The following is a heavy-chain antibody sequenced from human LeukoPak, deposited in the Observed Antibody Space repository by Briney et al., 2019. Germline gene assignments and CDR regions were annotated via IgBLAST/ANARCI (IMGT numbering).Heavy chain of an antibody. CDR2: IRSKTHSGAT. CDR3: TRGYSYGFH. CDR1: GFTFGDYA. J-gene: IGHJ4*02. Sequence: GGSLRLSCTASGFTFGDYAMSWFRQAPGKGLEWLGFIRSKTHSGATEYAASVRGRFTISRDDSKSIAYLQMNSLKIEDTAMYYCTRGYSYGFHWGQGTLVTVSS. V-gene: IGHV3-49*03. D-gene: IGHD5-18*01.